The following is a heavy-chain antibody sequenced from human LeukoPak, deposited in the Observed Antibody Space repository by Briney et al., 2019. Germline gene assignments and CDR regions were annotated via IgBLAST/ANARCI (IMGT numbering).Heavy chain of an antibody. V-gene: IGHV4-4*02. J-gene: IGHJ4*02. CDR1: GASISSSNW. Sequence: PSGTLSLTCAVSGASISSSNWWSWARQPPGKGLEWIGEIYHAGTTNYNPSLKSRVTISVDTSKNQFSLKLSSVTAADTAVYYCARSRSRIAAADAYWGQGTLATVSS. CDR2: IYHAGTT. CDR3: ARSRSRIAAADAY. D-gene: IGHD6-13*01.